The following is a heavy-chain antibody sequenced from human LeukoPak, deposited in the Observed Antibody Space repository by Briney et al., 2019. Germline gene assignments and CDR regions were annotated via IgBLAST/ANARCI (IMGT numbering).Heavy chain of an antibody. CDR1: GGSISSYY. Sequence: SETLSLTCTVSGGSISSYYWSWIRQPPGKGLEWIGYIYYSGSTNYNPSLKSRVTISVDTSKNQFSLKLSSVTAADTAVYYCARDRNYDFWSGPLPGWFDPWGQGTVVTVSS. CDR3: ARDRNYDFWSGPLPGWFDP. CDR2: IYYSGST. D-gene: IGHD3-3*01. V-gene: IGHV4-59*01. J-gene: IGHJ5*02.